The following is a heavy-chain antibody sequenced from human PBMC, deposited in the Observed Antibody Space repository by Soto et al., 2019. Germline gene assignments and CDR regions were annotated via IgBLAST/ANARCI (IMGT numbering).Heavy chain of an antibody. CDR2: ISSSGGNT. D-gene: IGHD3-10*01. V-gene: IGHV3-23*01. CDR1: GVTVSTYA. Sequence: EVQLLESGGDLVQPGGALSLSCAASGVTVSTYAMSWVRQAPGKGLEWVSTISSSGGNTYYTDSVKGRVTISRDNSKNTLYLPMNSLRAEDTAIYYCAKRPTSTGFGDPFDIWGQGTMVTVSS. CDR3: AKRPTSTGFGDPFDI. J-gene: IGHJ3*02.